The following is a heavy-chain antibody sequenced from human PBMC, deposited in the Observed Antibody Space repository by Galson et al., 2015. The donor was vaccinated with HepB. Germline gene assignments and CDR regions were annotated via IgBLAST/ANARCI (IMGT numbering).Heavy chain of an antibody. CDR2: VDPEDGET. CDR3: ATEDWDASDIVVVPAAMGPRV. D-gene: IGHD2-2*01. J-gene: IGHJ4*02. V-gene: IGHV1-69-2*01. CDR1: GYTFTDYY. Sequence: VKVSCKVSGYTFTDYYMHWVQQAPGKGLEWMGLVDPEDGETIYAEKFQGRVTITADTSTDTAYMELSSLRSEDTAVYYCATEDWDASDIVVVPAAMGPRVWGQGTLVTVSS.